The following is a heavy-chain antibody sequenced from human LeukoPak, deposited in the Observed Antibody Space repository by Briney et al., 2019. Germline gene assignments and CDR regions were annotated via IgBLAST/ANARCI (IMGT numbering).Heavy chain of an antibody. V-gene: IGHV1-69*04. J-gene: IGHJ6*02. CDR1: GDIFSNYG. Sequence: SVTVSCKASGDIFSNYGISWVRQAPGQGLEWMARIIPILNILNYAQKFQGRLTISADKPTSTAYMELSSLTSEDTAVYYCARDPDDLLSGGSYYDNGMDVWGQGTTVTVSS. CDR2: IIPILNIL. D-gene: IGHD3-3*01. CDR3: ARDPDDLLSGGSYYDNGMDV.